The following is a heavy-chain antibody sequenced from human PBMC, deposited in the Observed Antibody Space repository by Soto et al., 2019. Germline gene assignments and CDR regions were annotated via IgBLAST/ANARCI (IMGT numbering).Heavy chain of an antibody. V-gene: IGHV3-33*01. D-gene: IGHD3-3*01. J-gene: IGHJ3*02. CDR3: ARVRMYYDFWSLDTFDI. Sequence: QVQLVESGGGVVQPGRSLRLSCAASGFPFSTYGMHWVRQAPGKGLEWVAVIWYDGSNKYYADSVKGRFTISRDNSKKTLYLQMNSLRAEDTAVYYCARVRMYYDFWSLDTFDIWGQGTMVTVSS. CDR1: GFPFSTYG. CDR2: IWYDGSNK.